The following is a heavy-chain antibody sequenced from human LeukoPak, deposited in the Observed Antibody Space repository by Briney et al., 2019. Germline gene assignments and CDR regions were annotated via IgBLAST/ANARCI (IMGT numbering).Heavy chain of an antibody. CDR1: GFTFSSYA. J-gene: IGHJ4*02. V-gene: IGHV3-30*04. CDR2: ISYDGSDK. Sequence: GGSLRLSCAASGFTFSSYAMHWVRQAPGKGLEWVAIISYDGSDKYYADSVKGRFTISRDNSKNTLYLQMNSLRAEDTAVYYCAKVRVVFNWNYAYYFDSWGQGTLVTVSS. D-gene: IGHD1-7*01. CDR3: AKVRVVFNWNYAYYFDS.